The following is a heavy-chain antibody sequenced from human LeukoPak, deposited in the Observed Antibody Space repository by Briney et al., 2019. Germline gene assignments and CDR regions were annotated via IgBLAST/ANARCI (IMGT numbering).Heavy chain of an antibody. Sequence: SVKVSCKASGGTFNSYAISWVRQAPGQGLEWMGGIIPIFGTPNYAQKFQGRVTITADESTSTAYMELSSLRSEDTAVYYCAAAGTPSWGYYYYGMDVWGQGTTVTVSS. D-gene: IGHD6-13*01. V-gene: IGHV1-69*01. CDR3: AAAGTPSWGYYYYGMDV. CDR1: GGTFNSYA. J-gene: IGHJ6*02. CDR2: IIPIFGTP.